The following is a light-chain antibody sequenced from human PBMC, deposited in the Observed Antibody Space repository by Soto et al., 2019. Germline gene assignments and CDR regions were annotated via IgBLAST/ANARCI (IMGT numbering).Light chain of an antibody. CDR2: AAS. CDR3: QQSYSTPQT. CDR1: QSISSY. V-gene: IGKV1-39*01. J-gene: IGKJ1*01. Sequence: QSPSSLSASVGDRVTITCRASQSISSYLNWYQQKPGKAPKFLIYAASSLQSGVPSRFSGSGSGTDFTLTISSLQPEDFATYYCQQSYSTPQTFGQGTKVDIK.